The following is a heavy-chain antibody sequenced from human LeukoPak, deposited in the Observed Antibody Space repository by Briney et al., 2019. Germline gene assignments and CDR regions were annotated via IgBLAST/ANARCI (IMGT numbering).Heavy chain of an antibody. CDR3: ARAGRYVVRGVDGNMDV. D-gene: IGHD3-10*01. CDR2: ISSSGSTI. Sequence: GGSLRLSCAASGFTFSSYEMNWVRQAPGKGLEWVSYISSSGSTIYYADSVKGRFTISRDNAKNSLYLQMNSLRAEDTAVYYCARAGRYVVRGVDGNMDVWGKGTTVTASS. V-gene: IGHV3-48*03. CDR1: GFTFSSYE. J-gene: IGHJ6*03.